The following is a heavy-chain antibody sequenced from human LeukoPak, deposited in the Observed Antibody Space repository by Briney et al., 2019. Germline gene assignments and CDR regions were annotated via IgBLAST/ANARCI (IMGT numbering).Heavy chain of an antibody. CDR1: GYTFTSYG. Sequence: ASAKVSCKASGYTFTSYGISWVRQAPGQGLEWMGWINPNSGGTNYAQKFQGWVTMTRDTSISTAYMELSRLRSDDTAVYYCARDGGSGSYCYYGMDVWGQGTTVTVSS. CDR2: INPNSGGT. J-gene: IGHJ6*02. CDR3: ARDGGSGSYCYYGMDV. V-gene: IGHV1-2*04. D-gene: IGHD3-10*01.